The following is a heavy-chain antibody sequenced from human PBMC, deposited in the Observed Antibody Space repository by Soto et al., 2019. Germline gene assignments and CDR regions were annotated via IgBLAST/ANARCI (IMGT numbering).Heavy chain of an antibody. Sequence: PGVSLRLSCVASGFNFSNYWMTWARQAPGKGLEWVANINQHGTEKFYVDSVEGRFSISRDNAYHSVYLQMNSLRAEDTAIYYCATDILDYWGQGTSVNVSS. V-gene: IGHV3-7*05. J-gene: IGHJ4*02. CDR2: INQHGTEK. CDR3: ATDILDY. CDR1: GFNFSNYW.